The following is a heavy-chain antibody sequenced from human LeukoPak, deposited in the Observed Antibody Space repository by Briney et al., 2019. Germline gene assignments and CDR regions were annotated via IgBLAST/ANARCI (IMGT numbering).Heavy chain of an antibody. Sequence: ASVKVSCKASGYIFTDYYIHWVRQAPGQGLEWMGWINPNTGGTKFGQKFQVRVTMTRDTSISTAYMELSSLKSDDAAVYYCARVKKYQLLWHYYYYMDVWGKGTTVTISS. V-gene: IGHV1-2*02. D-gene: IGHD2-2*01. CDR2: INPNTGGT. J-gene: IGHJ6*03. CDR3: ARVKKYQLLWHYYYYMDV. CDR1: GYIFTDYY.